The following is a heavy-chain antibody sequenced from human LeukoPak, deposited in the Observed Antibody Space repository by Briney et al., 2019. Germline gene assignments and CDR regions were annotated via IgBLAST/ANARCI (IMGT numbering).Heavy chain of an antibody. V-gene: IGHV3-11*01. CDR3: ARGSLSPAY. CDR2: ISRSGAHS. Sequence: GGSLRLSCAVSGFTFTKHDMSWFRQPPGKGLEWVSSISRSGAHSHYAASVRGRFTISRDNANDTLFLQTTGLHVADTAIYYCARGSLSPAYWGRGTLVAVSS. J-gene: IGHJ4*02. D-gene: IGHD3-10*01. CDR1: GFTFTKHD.